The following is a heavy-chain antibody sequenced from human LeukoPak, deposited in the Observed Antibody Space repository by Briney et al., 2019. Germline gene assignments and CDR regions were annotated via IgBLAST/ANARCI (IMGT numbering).Heavy chain of an antibody. CDR3: AKAAKYYYGSETYYYFGY. V-gene: IGHV4-59*01. D-gene: IGHD3-10*01. CDR2: IYHSGTS. Sequence: SETLSLTCTVSSASISTYYWSWIRQPPGKGLEWIGYIYHSGTSNYDPSLKSRVTMSVDTSKSQFSLSLSSVTTADTAVYFCAKAAKYYYGSETYYYFGYWGQGILVTVSS. CDR1: SASISTYY. J-gene: IGHJ4*02.